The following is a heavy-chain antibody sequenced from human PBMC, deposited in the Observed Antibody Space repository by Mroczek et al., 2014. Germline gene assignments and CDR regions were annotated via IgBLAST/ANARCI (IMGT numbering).Heavy chain of an antibody. CDR2: ISSSSSTI. V-gene: IGHV3-48*01. CDR1: GFTFSSYS. J-gene: IGHJ3*02. CDR3: ARWGLVGATAGSEVAFDI. D-gene: IGHD1-26*01. Sequence: VQLVQSGGGLVQPGGSLRLSCAASGFTFSSYSMNWVRQAPGKGLEWVSYISSSSSTIYYADSVKGRFTISRDNAKNSLYLQMNSLRAEDTAVYYCARWGLVGATAGSEVAFDIWGQGDNGHRSLQ.